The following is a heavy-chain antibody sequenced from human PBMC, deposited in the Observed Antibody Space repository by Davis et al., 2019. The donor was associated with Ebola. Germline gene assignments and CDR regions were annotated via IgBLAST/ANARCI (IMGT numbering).Heavy chain of an antibody. CDR1: GFTFSSYS. Sequence: GESLKISCAASGFTFSSYSMNWVRQAPGKGLEWVSSISSSSSYIYYADSVKGRFTISRDNAKNSLYLQMNSLRAEDTAVYYCARDQADMVRGAIHYYGMDVWGQGTTVTVSS. CDR3: ARDQADMVRGAIHYYGMDV. D-gene: IGHD3-10*01. CDR2: ISSSSSYI. J-gene: IGHJ6*02. V-gene: IGHV3-21*04.